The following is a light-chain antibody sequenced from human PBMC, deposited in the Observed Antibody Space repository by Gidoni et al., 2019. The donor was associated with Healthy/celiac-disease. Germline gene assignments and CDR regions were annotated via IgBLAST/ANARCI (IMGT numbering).Light chain of an antibody. J-gene: IGKJ4*01. V-gene: IGKV3-11*01. CDR3: QQRSNWTPALT. CDR1: QSVSSY. CDR2: DAS. Sequence: EIVLTQSPSTLSLSPGERATLSCRASQSVSSYLAWYQQKHGQAPRLLIYDASNRATGIPARFSGSGSGTDFTLTISSLEPEDFAVYYCQQRSNWTPALTFGGGTKVEIK.